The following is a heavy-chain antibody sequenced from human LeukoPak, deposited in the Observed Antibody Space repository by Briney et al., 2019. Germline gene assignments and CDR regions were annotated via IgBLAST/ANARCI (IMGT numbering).Heavy chain of an antibody. V-gene: IGHV3-21*01. CDR2: IISSSSYT. D-gene: IGHD3-22*01. J-gene: IGHJ2*01. Sequence: GGSLRLSCAASGFTFSSYAMSGFRQPPGKGRGWVSSIISSSSYTYYADSVKGRFTISRDNAKNSLYLQMNSLRAEDTAVYYCARDGTMIVVAHYWYFDLWGRGTLVTVSS. CDR1: GFTFSSYA. CDR3: ARDGTMIVVAHYWYFDL.